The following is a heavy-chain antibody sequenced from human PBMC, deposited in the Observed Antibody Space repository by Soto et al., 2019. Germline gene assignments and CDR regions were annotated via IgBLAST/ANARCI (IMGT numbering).Heavy chain of an antibody. Sequence: PSETLSLTCTVSGGSISSYYWSWIRQPPGKGLEWIGYIYYSGSTNYNPSLKSRVTISVDTSKNQFSLKLSSVTAADTAVYYCARETYSSSSFNNWFDPWGQGTLVTSPQ. CDR2: IYYSGST. D-gene: IGHD6-6*01. J-gene: IGHJ5*02. CDR1: GGSISSYY. CDR3: ARETYSSSSFNNWFDP. V-gene: IGHV4-59*01.